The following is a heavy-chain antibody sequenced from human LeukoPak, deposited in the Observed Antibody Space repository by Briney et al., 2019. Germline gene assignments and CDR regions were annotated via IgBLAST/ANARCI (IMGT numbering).Heavy chain of an antibody. CDR1: GYTFTSYA. V-gene: IGHV1-3*01. D-gene: IGHD1-26*01. CDR2: INAGNGNT. Sequence: ASVKVSCKASGYTFTSYAMHWVRQAPGQRLEWMGWINAGNGNTKYSQKFQGRVTITRDTSASTAYMELSSLRSDDTAVYYCARDAGGGSYFWGEIDYWGQGTLVTVSS. CDR3: ARDAGGGSYFWGEIDY. J-gene: IGHJ4*02.